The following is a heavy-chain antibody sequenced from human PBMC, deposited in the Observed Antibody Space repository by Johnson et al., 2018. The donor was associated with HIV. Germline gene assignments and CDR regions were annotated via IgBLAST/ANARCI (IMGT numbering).Heavy chain of an antibody. CDR3: TYSSDWSPGAFDI. Sequence: VQLVESGGGLAQPGGSLILSCAASGFTFNNYAMSWVRQAPGKGLEWVSAISGGGVNTYFADSVKGRLTISRDNSKNTLYLQMNSLRADDTAVYYCTYSSDWSPGAFDIWGQGTMVTVSS. CDR2: ISGGGVNT. D-gene: IGHD6-19*01. CDR1: GFTFNNYA. J-gene: IGHJ3*02. V-gene: IGHV3-23*04.